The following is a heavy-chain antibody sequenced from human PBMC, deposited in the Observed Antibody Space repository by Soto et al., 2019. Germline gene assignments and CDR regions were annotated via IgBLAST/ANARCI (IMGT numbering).Heavy chain of an antibody. D-gene: IGHD2-15*01. CDR3: ARVYGGYLDY. Sequence: SETLSLTCTVSGGSISSYYWILIRQPPGKGLEWTGYIYFSGSTNYNPSLKSRVTISVDTSKNQFSLKLSSVTAADTAVYYCARVYGGYLDYWGQGTLVTVSS. J-gene: IGHJ4*02. CDR2: IYFSGST. CDR1: GGSISSYY. V-gene: IGHV4-59*01.